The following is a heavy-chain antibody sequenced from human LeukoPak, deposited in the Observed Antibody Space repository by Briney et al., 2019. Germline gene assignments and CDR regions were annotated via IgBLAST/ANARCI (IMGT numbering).Heavy chain of an antibody. V-gene: IGHV1-18*04. CDR3: AREDYYYGSGSYYSDSWFDP. D-gene: IGHD3-10*01. J-gene: IGHJ5*02. CDR2: ISAYDGNT. CDR1: GYTFTSYG. Sequence: ASVKVSCKASGYTFTSYGISWVRQAPGQGLEWTGWISAYDGNTNYAQKLQGRVTMTTDTSTSTAYMELRSLRSDDTAVYYCAREDYYYGSGSYYSDSWFDPWGQGTLVTVSS.